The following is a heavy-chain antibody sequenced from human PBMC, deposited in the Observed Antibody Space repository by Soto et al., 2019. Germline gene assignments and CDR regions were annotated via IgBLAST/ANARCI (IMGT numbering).Heavy chain of an antibody. Sequence: QMQLQESGPGLVKPSETLSLTCTVSGGSIRESGFYWGWIRQPPGKGLEWIGSIYFNGRTYHNPSLKSRVTLSLHASKNQFSLKLISVTAADTAVYYCARSLMDVWGKGTTVTVSS. V-gene: IGHV4-39*01. CDR2: IYFNGRT. CDR1: GGSIRESGFY. J-gene: IGHJ6*03. CDR3: ARSLMDV.